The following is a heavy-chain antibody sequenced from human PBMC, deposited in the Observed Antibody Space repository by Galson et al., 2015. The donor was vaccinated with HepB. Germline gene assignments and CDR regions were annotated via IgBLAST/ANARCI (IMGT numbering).Heavy chain of an antibody. CDR2: INSDGSST. Sequence: SLRLSCAASGFTFSTYWMHWVRQAPGKGLVWVSRINSDGSSTAYADSVKGRFTISRDNAKNTVYLQMNRLRAEDTAVYYCARVSVPGIPGGKHWYLDLWGRGTLVTVSS. CDR3: ARVSVPGIPGGKHWYLDL. D-gene: IGHD6-19*01. V-gene: IGHV3-74*01. CDR1: GFTFSTYW. J-gene: IGHJ2*01.